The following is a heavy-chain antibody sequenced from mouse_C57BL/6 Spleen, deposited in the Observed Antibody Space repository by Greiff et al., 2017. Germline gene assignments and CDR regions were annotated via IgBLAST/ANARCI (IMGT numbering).Heavy chain of an antibody. Sequence: EVQLQESGPGLVKPSQSLSLTCSVTGYSITSGYYWNWIRQFPGNNLEWMGYISYDGSNNYNPSLKNRLSITRDTSKNQFFLKLNSVTTEDTATDYCARERYSNYVSSYWGQGTTLTVSS. J-gene: IGHJ2*01. CDR2: ISYDGSN. V-gene: IGHV3-6*01. CDR1: GYSITSGYY. CDR3: ARERYSNYVSSY. D-gene: IGHD2-5*01.